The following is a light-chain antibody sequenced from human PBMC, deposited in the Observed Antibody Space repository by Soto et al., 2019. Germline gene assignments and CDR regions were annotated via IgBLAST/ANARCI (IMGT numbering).Light chain of an antibody. CDR2: LGS. CDR1: QSLQHSNGYNY. Sequence: IVKTQSPLSLPVTPGEPASISCRSSQSLQHSNGYNYFYWFLQKPGQSPQLLIYLGSSRASGVPDRFSGSGSGTDFTLKISRVEAEDVGVYYCMQVLQAPTTFGQATGLEIK. CDR3: MQVLQAPTT. V-gene: IGKV2-28*01. J-gene: IGKJ5*01.